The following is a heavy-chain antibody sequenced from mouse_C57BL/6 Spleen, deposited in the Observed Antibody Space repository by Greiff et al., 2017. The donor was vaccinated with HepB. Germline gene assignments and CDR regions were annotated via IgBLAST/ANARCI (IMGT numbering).Heavy chain of an antibody. CDR3: ATRGYYSNSFAY. V-gene: IGHV1-64*01. J-gene: IGHJ3*01. CDR2: IHPNSGST. Sequence: QVQLKQPGAELVKPGASVKLSCKASGYTFTSYWMHWVKQRPGQGLEWIGMIHPNSGSTNYNEKFKSKATLTVDKSSSTAYMQLSSLTSEDSAVYYCATRGYYSNSFAYWGQGTLVTVSA. CDR1: GYTFTSYW. D-gene: IGHD2-5*01.